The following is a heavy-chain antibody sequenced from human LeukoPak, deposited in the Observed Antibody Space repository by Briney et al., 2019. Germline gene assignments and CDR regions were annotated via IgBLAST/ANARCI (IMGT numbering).Heavy chain of an antibody. J-gene: IGHJ4*02. Sequence: PGGSLRLSCAASGFTFSSYAMHWVRQAPGKGLEYVSAISSNGGSTYYANSVKGRFTISRDNSKNTLYLQMGSLRAEDMAVYYCARSFRGRTTVTPVDYWGQGTLVTVSS. V-gene: IGHV3-64*01. D-gene: IGHD4-17*01. CDR3: ARSFRGRTTVTPVDY. CDR2: ISSNGGST. CDR1: GFTFSSYA.